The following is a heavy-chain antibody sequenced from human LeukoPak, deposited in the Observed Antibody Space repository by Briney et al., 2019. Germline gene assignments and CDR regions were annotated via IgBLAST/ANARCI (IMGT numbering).Heavy chain of an antibody. J-gene: IGHJ4*02. CDR2: ISYDGSNK. CDR1: GFTFSNSW. V-gene: IGHV3-30*18. D-gene: IGHD3-22*01. Sequence: GGSLRLSCAASGFTFSNSWMSWVRQAPGKGLEWVAVISYDGSNKYYADSVKGRFTISRDNSKNTLYLQMNSLRAEDTAVYYCAKDISPENYNDSSGYDYWGQGTLVTVSS. CDR3: AKDISPENYNDSSGYDY.